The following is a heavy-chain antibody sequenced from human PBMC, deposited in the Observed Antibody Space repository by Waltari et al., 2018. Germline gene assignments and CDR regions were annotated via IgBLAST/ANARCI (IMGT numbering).Heavy chain of an antibody. CDR2: TIPMMGLR. Sequence: QGQLVQSGAEVKKPGSSVRVSCKASGGTLGTSGVVWVRQAPAKGLEWMGGTIPMMGLRNTAQKFRDRLTITADTSAAYMELSSLLVEDTAVYYCARDRGQGVSGYDSWGQGTLVIVSP. CDR3: ARDRGQGVSGYDS. J-gene: IGHJ4*02. D-gene: IGHD3-10*01. V-gene: IGHV1-69*10. CDR1: GGTLGTSG.